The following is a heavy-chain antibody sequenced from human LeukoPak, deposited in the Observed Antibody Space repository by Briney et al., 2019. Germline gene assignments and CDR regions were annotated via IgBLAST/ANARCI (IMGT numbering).Heavy chain of an antibody. D-gene: IGHD3-10*01. CDR3: ANSGAGNY. Sequence: PGGSLRLSCAASGFTFSSYSMNWVRQAPGKGLEWVAYISSGSSTIYYADSVKGRFTISRDNAKNSLYLQMNSLRAEDTAVYYCANSGAGNYWGQGTLVTVSS. V-gene: IGHV3-48*01. CDR1: GFTFSSYS. J-gene: IGHJ4*02. CDR2: ISSGSSTI.